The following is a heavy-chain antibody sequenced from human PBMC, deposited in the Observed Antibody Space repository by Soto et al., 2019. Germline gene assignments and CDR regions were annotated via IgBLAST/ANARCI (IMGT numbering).Heavy chain of an antibody. CDR3: ARDSGNSSKWYNRFDP. J-gene: IGHJ5*02. Sequence: ASVNVSCTASGSTFSSYAISWVRQAPGQGLEWMGGIIPMFGTANYAQKFQGRVTITAAESTSTGYMELSSLRSEDTAVYYCARDSGNSSKWYNRFDPWGQGTLVTVSS. V-gene: IGHV1-69*13. D-gene: IGHD6-13*01. CDR1: GSTFSSYA. CDR2: IIPMFGTA.